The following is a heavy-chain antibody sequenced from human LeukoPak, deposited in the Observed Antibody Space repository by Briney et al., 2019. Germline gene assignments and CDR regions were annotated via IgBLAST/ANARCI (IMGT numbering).Heavy chain of an antibody. V-gene: IGHV1-46*01. J-gene: IGHJ4*02. Sequence: ASVKVSCKASGYSFTSYAMNWVRQAPGQGLDWVGVINPRDGGTTYAQKFQGRVTMTRDTSTSTVYMELSSLRSEDTAVYYCAREGGAAGTRFLSRMGKIEYWGQGTLVTVSS. CDR3: AREGGAAGTRFLSRMGKIEY. CDR1: GYSFTSYA. D-gene: IGHD6-13*01. CDR2: INPRDGGT.